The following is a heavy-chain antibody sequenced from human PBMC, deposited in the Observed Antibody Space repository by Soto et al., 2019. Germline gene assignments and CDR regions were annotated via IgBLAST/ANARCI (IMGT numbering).Heavy chain of an antibody. V-gene: IGHV4-34*01. Sequence: PSETLSLTCAVYGGSFSGYYWSWIRQPPGKGLEWIGEINHSGSTNYNPSLKSRVTISVDTSKNQFSLKLSSVTAADTAVYYCARGLGYCSGGSCYFVYMDVWGKGTTVTVSS. D-gene: IGHD2-15*01. CDR3: ARGLGYCSGGSCYFVYMDV. J-gene: IGHJ6*03. CDR1: GGSFSGYY. CDR2: INHSGST.